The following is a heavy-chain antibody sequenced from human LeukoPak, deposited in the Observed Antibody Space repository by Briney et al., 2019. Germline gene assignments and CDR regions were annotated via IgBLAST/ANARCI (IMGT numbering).Heavy chain of an antibody. J-gene: IGHJ5*02. V-gene: IGHV4-59*06. D-gene: IGHD2-2*01. CDR2: IYYSGST. CDR3: ARDTCSSTSCYVRWFDP. CDR1: GGSISSYY. Sequence: NSSETLSLTCTVSGGSISSYYWSWIRQHPGKGLEWIGYIYYSGSTYYNPSLKSRVTISVDTSKNQFSLKLSSVTAADTAVYYCARDTCSSTSCYVRWFDPWGQGTLVTVSS.